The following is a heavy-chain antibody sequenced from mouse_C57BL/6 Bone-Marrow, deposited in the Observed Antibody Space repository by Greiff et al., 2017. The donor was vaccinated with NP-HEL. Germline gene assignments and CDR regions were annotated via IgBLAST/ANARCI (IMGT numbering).Heavy chain of an antibody. CDR1: GYTFTSYG. CDR2: IYPRSGNT. V-gene: IGHV1-81*01. J-gene: IGHJ3*01. D-gene: IGHD1-1*01. CDR3: ARKLLRAY. Sequence: QVHVKQSGAELARPGASVKLSCKASGYTFTSYGISWVKQRTGQGLEWIGEIYPRSGNTYYNEKFKGKATLTADKSSSTAYMELRSLTSEDSAVYFCARKLLRAYWGQGTLVTVSA.